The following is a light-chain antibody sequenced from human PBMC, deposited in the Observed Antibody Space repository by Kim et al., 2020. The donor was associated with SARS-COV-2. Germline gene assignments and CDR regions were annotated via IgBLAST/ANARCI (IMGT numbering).Light chain of an antibody. J-gene: IGKJ2*01. V-gene: IGKV2-30*02. CDR1: QSLLHSNGDTY. CDR2: KVS. Sequence: DVVLTQSPLSLPVTLGQPVSISCKSSQSLLHSNGDTYLSWFQQRPGQPPRRLIYKVSDRDSGVPDRFSGSGSGTDFTLKISRVEADDVAIYYCLQGTHWPTFGQGTKLEI. CDR3: LQGTHWPT.